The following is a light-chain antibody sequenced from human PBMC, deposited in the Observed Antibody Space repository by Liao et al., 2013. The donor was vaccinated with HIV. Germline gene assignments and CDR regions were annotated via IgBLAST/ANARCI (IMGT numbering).Light chain of an antibody. CDR2: QDM. V-gene: IGLV3-1*01. CDR3: QAWDSSTYV. Sequence: SYELTQPPSVSVSPGQTARITCSGDKLGDKFTAWYQQKPGQSPVLVIYQDMKRPSGIPERFSGSYSGNTATLTISGTQPMDEADYYCQAWDSSTYVFGTGTKVTVL. CDR1: KLGDKF. J-gene: IGLJ1*01.